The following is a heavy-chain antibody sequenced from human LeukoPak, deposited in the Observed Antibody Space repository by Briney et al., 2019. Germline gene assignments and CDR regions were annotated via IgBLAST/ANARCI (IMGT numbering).Heavy chain of an antibody. CDR2: IHPDSGGT. D-gene: IGHD4-17*01. J-gene: IGHJ6*02. V-gene: IGHV1-2*02. CDR3: ASFDLDYGDYVRHPNYYGMDV. CDR1: GYTFTGYY. Sequence: ASVKVSCKASGYTFTGYYMHWVRQAPGQGLEWMGWIHPDSGGTNYAQKFQGRVTMTRDTSISTAYMEVSSLRAEDTAVYYCASFDLDYGDYVRHPNYYGMDVWGQGTTVTVSS.